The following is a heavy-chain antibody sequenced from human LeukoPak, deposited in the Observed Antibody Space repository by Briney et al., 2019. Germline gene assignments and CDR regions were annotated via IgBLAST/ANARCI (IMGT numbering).Heavy chain of an antibody. CDR2: IIPIFGTA. D-gene: IGHD1-7*01. Sequence: ASVKVSCKASGYTFTSYGISWVRQAPGQGLEWMGGIIPIFGTANYAQKFQGRATITADESTSTAYMELSSLRSEDTAVYYCARMPRGTGTKTLWGQGTLVTVSS. CDR1: GYTFTSYG. CDR3: ARMPRGTGTKTL. V-gene: IGHV1-69*13. J-gene: IGHJ4*02.